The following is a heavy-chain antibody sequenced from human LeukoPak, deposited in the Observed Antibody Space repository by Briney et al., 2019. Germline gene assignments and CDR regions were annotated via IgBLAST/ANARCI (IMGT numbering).Heavy chain of an antibody. J-gene: IGHJ6*03. CDR2: ISYDGSNK. D-gene: IGHD3-10*01. CDR3: AKDLYQTYYYGSGSQYYMDV. Sequence: GGSLRLSCAASGFTFSSYGMHWVRQAPGKGLEWVAVISYDGSNKYYADSVKGRFTISRDNSKNTLYLQMNSLRAEDTAVYYCAKDLYQTYYYGSGSQYYMDVWGKGTTVTVSS. CDR1: GFTFSSYG. V-gene: IGHV3-30*18.